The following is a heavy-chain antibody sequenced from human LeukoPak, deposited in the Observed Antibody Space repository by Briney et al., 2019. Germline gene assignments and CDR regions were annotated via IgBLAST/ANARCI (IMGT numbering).Heavy chain of an antibody. CDR2: MNPNSGNT. Sequence: ASVKVSFKASGYTFTSYDINWVRQATGQGLEWMGWMNPNSGNTGYAQKFQGRVTMTRNTSISTAYMELSSLRSEDTAVYYCARGHSSSWFTLGYYYGMDVWGQGTTVTVSS. CDR1: GYTFTSYD. CDR3: ARGHSSSWFTLGYYYGMDV. J-gene: IGHJ6*02. D-gene: IGHD6-13*01. V-gene: IGHV1-8*01.